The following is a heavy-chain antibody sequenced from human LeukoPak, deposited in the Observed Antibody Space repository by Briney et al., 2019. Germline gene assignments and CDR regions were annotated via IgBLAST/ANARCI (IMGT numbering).Heavy chain of an antibody. V-gene: IGHV1-18*01. J-gene: IGHJ6*02. Sequence: ASVKVSCKASGYTFTSYGISWVRQAPGQGLEWMGWISAYNGNTNYAQKLQGRVTMTTDTSTSTAYMELRSLRSDDTAVYYCAREVRYFDWLSPYYYGMDVWGQGTTVTVSS. CDR1: GYTFTSYG. CDR3: AREVRYFDWLSPYYYGMDV. CDR2: ISAYNGNT. D-gene: IGHD3-9*01.